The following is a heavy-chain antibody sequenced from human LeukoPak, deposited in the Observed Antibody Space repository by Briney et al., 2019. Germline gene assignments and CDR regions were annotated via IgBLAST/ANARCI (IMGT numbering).Heavy chain of an antibody. V-gene: IGHV4-59*08. D-gene: IGHD6-13*01. CDR3: ARGVAAANWFDP. CDR2: IYYSGST. CDR1: GGSISSYY. Sequence: SETLSLTCTVSGGSISSYYWSWIRQPPGKGLEWIGYIYYSGSTNYNPSLKSRVTISVDTSKNQFSLKLSSVTAADTAVYYCARGVAAANWFDPWGQGTLVTVSS. J-gene: IGHJ5*02.